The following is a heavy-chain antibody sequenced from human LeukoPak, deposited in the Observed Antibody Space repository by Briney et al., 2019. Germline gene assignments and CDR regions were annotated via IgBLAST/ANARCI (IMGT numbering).Heavy chain of an antibody. D-gene: IGHD6-6*01. CDR1: GFTFSSYG. Sequence: GGSLRLSCAASGFTFSSYGMSWVRQAPGKGLEWVSRISDDGRSTYYADSVKGRFTISKDNSKNTMYLQMNNLRVEDTAIYYCAKRVPYTSSSVYFDYWGQGTLVTVSS. CDR2: ISDDGRST. J-gene: IGHJ4*02. CDR3: AKRVPYTSSSVYFDY. V-gene: IGHV3-23*01.